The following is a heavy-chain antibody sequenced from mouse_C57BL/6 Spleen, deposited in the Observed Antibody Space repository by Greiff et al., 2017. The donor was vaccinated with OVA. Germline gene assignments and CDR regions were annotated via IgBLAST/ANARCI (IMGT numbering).Heavy chain of an antibody. CDR2: IYPGNSDT. V-gene: IGHV1-5*01. J-gene: IGHJ4*01. D-gene: IGHD2-4*01. Sequence: EVQLQQPGAELVRPGSSVKLSCKASGYTFTSYWMDWVKQRPGQGLEWIGAIYPGNSDTSYNQKFKGKAKLTAVTSASTAYMELSSLTNEDSAVYYCIRADYDVYYYAMDYWGQGTSVTVSS. CDR3: IRADYDVYYYAMDY. CDR1: GYTFTSYW.